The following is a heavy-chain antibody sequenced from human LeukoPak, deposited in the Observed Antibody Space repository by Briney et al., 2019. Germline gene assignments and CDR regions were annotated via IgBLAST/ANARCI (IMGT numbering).Heavy chain of an antibody. CDR3: AKAHYSSGWTDFDY. CDR2: IKQDGSEK. J-gene: IGHJ4*02. V-gene: IGHV3-7*01. CDR1: GFTFSSYW. Sequence: GGSLRLSCAASGFTFSSYWVSWVRQAPGKGLEWVANIKQDGSEKYYVDSVKGRFTISRDNAKNSLYLQMNSLRAEDTAVYYCAKAHYSSGWTDFDYWGQGTLVTVSS. D-gene: IGHD6-19*01.